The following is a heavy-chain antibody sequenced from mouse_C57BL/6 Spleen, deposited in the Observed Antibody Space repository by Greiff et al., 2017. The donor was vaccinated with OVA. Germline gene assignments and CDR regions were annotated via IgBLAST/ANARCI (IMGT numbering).Heavy chain of an antibody. CDR2: IRNKANGYTT. V-gene: IGHV7-3*01. J-gene: IGHJ4*01. CDR1: GFTFTDYY. CDR3: ASRYDAMDY. Sequence: EVKLVESGGGLVQPGGSLSLSCAASGFTFTDYYMSWVRQPPGKGLEWLGFIRNKANGYTTEYSASVKGRFTISRDNSQSILYLQMNALRAEDSATYYCASRYDAMDYWGQGTSVTVSS.